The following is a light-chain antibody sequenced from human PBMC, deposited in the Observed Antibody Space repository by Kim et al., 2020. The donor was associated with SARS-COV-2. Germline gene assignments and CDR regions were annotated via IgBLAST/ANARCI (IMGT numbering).Light chain of an antibody. CDR3: QQLNVFPLT. Sequence: ASVADRVPITCRASQGIINSLAWYQQQPGRAPNLLIFAASTLQSGVPSRFSGSGSGTEFTLTISSLQPEDFATYYCQQLNVFPLTFGGGTKVDIK. CDR1: QGIINS. V-gene: IGKV1-9*01. J-gene: IGKJ4*01. CDR2: AAS.